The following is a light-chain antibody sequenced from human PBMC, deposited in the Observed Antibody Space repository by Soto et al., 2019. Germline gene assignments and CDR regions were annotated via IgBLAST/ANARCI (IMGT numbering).Light chain of an antibody. J-gene: IGKJ1*01. CDR1: QSISSW. V-gene: IGKV1-5*03. CDR2: KAS. CDR3: QQYNTYPWT. Sequence: DIQMTQSPSTLSASVGDRVTITCRASQSISSWLAWYPQKPGKAPKLLIYKASSLESGVPSGFSGSGSGPEFTLTIGSLQPEDSATYYCQQYNTYPWTFGQGTKVEIK.